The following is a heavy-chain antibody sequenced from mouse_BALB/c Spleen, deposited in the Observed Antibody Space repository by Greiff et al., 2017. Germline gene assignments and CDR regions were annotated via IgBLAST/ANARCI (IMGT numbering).Heavy chain of an antibody. CDR1: GFTFTDYY. Sequence: EVQLVESGGGLVQPGGSLRLSCATSGFTFTDYYMSWVRQPPGKALEWLGFIRNKANGYTTEYSASVKGRFTISRDNSQSILYLQMNTLRAEDSATYYCARDMGTTATWFAYWGQGTLVTVSA. D-gene: IGHD1-2*01. CDR2: IRNKANGYTT. CDR3: ARDMGTTATWFAY. J-gene: IGHJ3*01. V-gene: IGHV7-3*02.